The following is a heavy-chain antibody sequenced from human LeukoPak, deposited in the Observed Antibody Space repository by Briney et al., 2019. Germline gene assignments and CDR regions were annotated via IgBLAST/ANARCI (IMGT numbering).Heavy chain of an antibody. CDR2: INHSGST. V-gene: IGHV4-34*01. Sequence: PSETLSLTCAVYGGSFSGYYWSWIRQPPGKGLEWIGEINHSGSTNYNPSLESRVTISVDTSKNQFSLKLSSVTAADTAVYYCARGFPYYYDSSGLWGQGTLVTVSS. D-gene: IGHD3-22*01. CDR1: GGSFSGYY. CDR3: ARGFPYYYDSSGL. J-gene: IGHJ4*02.